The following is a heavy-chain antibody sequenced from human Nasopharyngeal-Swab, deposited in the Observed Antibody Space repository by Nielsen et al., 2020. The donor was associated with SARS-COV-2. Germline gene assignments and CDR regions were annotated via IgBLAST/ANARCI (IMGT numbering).Heavy chain of an antibody. Sequence: SVKDSCKASGGTFSSYAISWVRQAPGQGLEWMGGIIPILGIANYAQKFQGRVTITADKSTSTAYMELRSLRSEDTAVYYCARDLGYCSGGSYYSEWGQGTLVTVSS. CDR3: ARDLGYCSGGSYYSE. D-gene: IGHD2-15*01. CDR2: IIPILGIA. V-gene: IGHV1-69*10. J-gene: IGHJ4*02. CDR1: GGTFSSYA.